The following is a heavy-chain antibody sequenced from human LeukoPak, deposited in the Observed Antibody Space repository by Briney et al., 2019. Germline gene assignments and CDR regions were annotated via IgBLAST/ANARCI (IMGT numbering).Heavy chain of an antibody. J-gene: IGHJ4*02. Sequence: SETLSLTCTVSGGSISSYYWSWIRQPPGKGLEWIGYIYYSGSTNYNPSLKSRVTISVDTSKNQFSLKLSSVTAADTAVYYCARDRFFFDSSGYYYFDFWGPGTLVTVSS. D-gene: IGHD3-22*01. CDR1: GGSISSYY. V-gene: IGHV4-59*12. CDR2: IYYSGST. CDR3: ARDRFFFDSSGYYYFDF.